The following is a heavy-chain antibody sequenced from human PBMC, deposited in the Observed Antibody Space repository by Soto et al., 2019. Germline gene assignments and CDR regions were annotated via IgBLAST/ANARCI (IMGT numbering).Heavy chain of an antibody. J-gene: IGHJ6*02. CDR1: GFTFRSYA. CDR3: ARGDREDIAVVVGARPGEYGVDV. Sequence: PGGSLRLSCAASGFTFRSYAMHWVRQAPGKGLEYVAVISYDGSNKFYRDSVKGRFTISRDNSKNTLYLQINSLRYEDTAVYYCARGDREDIAVVVGARPGEYGVDVWGQGTTVTVSS. D-gene: IGHD2-15*01. V-gene: IGHV3-30-3*01. CDR2: ISYDGSNK.